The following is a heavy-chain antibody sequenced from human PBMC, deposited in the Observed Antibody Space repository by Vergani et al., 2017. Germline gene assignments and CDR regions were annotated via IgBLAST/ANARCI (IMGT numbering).Heavy chain of an antibody. V-gene: IGHV3-74*01. J-gene: IGHJ5*01. Sequence: EVQLVESGGGLVQPGGSLRLSCAASGFTFSRHWMHWVRQAPGKGPVWVSRVNPEGTNTPYADSVKGRFTISRDNAKNTLYLEMNSLRGDDTAIYYCVRARCSGPCFMSNWFDSWGQGTLVTVSS. D-gene: IGHD5-12*01. CDR2: VNPEGTNT. CDR3: VRARCSGPCFMSNWFDS. CDR1: GFTFSRHW.